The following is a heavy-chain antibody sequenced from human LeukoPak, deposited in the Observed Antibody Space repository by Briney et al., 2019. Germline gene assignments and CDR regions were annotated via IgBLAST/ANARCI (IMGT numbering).Heavy chain of an antibody. D-gene: IGHD6-19*01. J-gene: IGHJ4*02. CDR1: GGSITSSSYN. CDR2: IHYSGST. V-gene: IGHV4-39*01. Sequence: KPSETLSLTCIVSGGSITSSSYNWDWIRQPPGKGLEWLVSIHYSGSTYYNPSLKSRVTISADTSKNQLSLKVNSVTAADTAVYYCARVLRDSSGWTTFDHWGQGTLVTVSS. CDR3: ARVLRDSSGWTTFDH.